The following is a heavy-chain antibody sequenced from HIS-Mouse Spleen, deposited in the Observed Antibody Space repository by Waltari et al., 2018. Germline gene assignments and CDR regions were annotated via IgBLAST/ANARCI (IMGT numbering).Heavy chain of an antibody. J-gene: IGHJ2*01. CDR1: GGSISSSSYN. CDR3: AREIPYSSSWYDWYFDL. V-gene: IGHV4-39*07. Sequence: LQLHESGPGLVKPSETLSRTCTVSGGSISSSSYNWGWNRQPSGKGLEWIGSIYYSGSTYYNPSLKSRVTISVDTSKNQFSLKLSSVTAAHTAVYYCAREIPYSSSWYDWYFDLWGRGTLVTVSS. CDR2: IYYSGST. D-gene: IGHD6-13*01.